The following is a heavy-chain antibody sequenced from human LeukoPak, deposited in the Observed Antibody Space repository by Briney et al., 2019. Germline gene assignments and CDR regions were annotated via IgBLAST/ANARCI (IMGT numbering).Heavy chain of an antibody. CDR2: FDPEDGET. CDR1: GYTLTELS. Sequence: ASVKVSCEVSGYTLTELSMHWVRQAPGKGLEWMGGFDPEDGETIYAQKFQGRVTMTEDTSTDTAYMELSSLRSEDTAVYYCATVIGQSSSPPSDWFDPWGQGTLVTASS. D-gene: IGHD2-2*01. J-gene: IGHJ5*02. CDR3: ATVIGQSSSPPSDWFDP. V-gene: IGHV1-24*01.